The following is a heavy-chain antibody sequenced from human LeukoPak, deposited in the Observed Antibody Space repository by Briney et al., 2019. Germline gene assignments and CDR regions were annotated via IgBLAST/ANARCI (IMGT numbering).Heavy chain of an antibody. CDR3: ALLGYCSSTSCPTDY. Sequence: SETLSLTCAVYGGSFSGYYWSWIRQPPGKGLEWIGEINHSGSTNYNPSLKSRVTISVDTSKNQFSLKLSSVTAADTAVYYCALLGYCSSTSCPTDYWGQGTLVTVSS. CDR2: INHSGST. D-gene: IGHD2-2*01. J-gene: IGHJ4*02. V-gene: IGHV4-34*01. CDR1: GGSFSGYY.